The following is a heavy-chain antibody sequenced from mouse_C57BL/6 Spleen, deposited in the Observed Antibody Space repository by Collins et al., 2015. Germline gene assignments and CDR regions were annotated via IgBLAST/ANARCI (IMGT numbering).Heavy chain of an antibody. D-gene: IGHD1-1*01. CDR1: GFTFSDYY. Sequence: EVQLVESGGGLVKPGGSLKLSCAASGFTFSDYYMYWVRQTPEKRLEWVATISDGGSYTYYPDSVKGRFTISRDNAKNNLYLQMSSLKSEDTAMYYCARDWGTTVETWFAYWGQGTLVTVSA. V-gene: IGHV5-4*02. CDR2: ISDGGSYT. CDR3: ARDWGTTVETWFAY. J-gene: IGHJ3*01.